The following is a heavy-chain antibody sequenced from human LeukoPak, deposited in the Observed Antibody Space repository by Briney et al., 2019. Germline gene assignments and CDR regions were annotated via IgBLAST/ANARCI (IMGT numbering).Heavy chain of an antibody. J-gene: IGHJ4*02. CDR3: ARDVEGMVRDHKSDY. D-gene: IGHD3-10*01. Sequence: ASVKVSCKASGYTFTSYGISWVRQAPGQGLEWMGWISAYNGNTNYAQKLQGRVTMTTDTFTSTAYMELRSLRSDDTAVYYCARDVEGMVRDHKSDYWGQGTLVTVSS. CDR2: ISAYNGNT. CDR1: GYTFTSYG. V-gene: IGHV1-18*01.